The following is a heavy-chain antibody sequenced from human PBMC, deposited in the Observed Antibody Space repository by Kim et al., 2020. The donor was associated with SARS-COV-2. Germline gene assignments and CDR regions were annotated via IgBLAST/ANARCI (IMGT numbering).Heavy chain of an antibody. CDR1: GYSFTNYW. D-gene: IGHD2-2*02. CDR3: ARLAYPDGAAQY. J-gene: IGHJ4*02. V-gene: IGHV5-10-1*01. CDR2: IDPSDSYT. Sequence: GESLKISCKGSGYSFTNYWINWVRQMPGQGLEWMGRIDPSDSYTNYSPSLQGHVTISADKSISTAYLQWSSLKASDTAMYYCARLAYPDGAAQYWGQGTLVTVSS.